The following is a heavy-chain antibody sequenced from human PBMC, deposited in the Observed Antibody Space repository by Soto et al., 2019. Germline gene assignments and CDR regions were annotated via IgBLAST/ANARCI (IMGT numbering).Heavy chain of an antibody. CDR1: GGSVSSGSYY. CDR2: IYYSGST. CDR3: AGGERFLSSPWFDP. J-gene: IGHJ5*02. V-gene: IGHV4-61*01. Sequence: QVQLQESGPGLVKPSETLSLTCTVSGGSVSSGSYYWSWIRQPPGKGLEWIGYIYYSGSTNYNPSLKSRVTRSVDTSKNQFSLKLSSVTAADTAVYYCAGGERFLSSPWFDPWGQGTLVTVSS. D-gene: IGHD3-3*01.